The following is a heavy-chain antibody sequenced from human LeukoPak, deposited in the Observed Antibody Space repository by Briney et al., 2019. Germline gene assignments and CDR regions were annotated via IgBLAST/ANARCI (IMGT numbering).Heavy chain of an antibody. D-gene: IGHD1-26*01. Sequence: PSETLSLTCAVYGVSFSGYYWSWIRQPPGKGLEWIGEINHSGSTNYNPSLKSRVTISVDTSKIQFSLRLSSVTAADTAVYYCVRGSGDYDCDFDYWGQGALVTVSS. V-gene: IGHV4-34*01. CDR2: INHSGST. CDR3: VRGSGDYDCDFDY. CDR1: GVSFSGYY. J-gene: IGHJ4*02.